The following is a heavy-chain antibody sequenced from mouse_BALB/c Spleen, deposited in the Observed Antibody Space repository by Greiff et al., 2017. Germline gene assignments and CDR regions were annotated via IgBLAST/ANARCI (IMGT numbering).Heavy chain of an antibody. CDR1: GYTFTSYW. Sequence: VHLVESGAELAKPGASVKMSCKASGYTFTSYWMHWVKQRPGQGLEWIGYINPSTGYTEYNQKFKDKATLTADKSSSTAYMQLSSLTSEDSAVYYCARLTTVVRVDYWGQGTTLTVSS. CDR3: ARLTTVVRVDY. V-gene: IGHV1-7*01. J-gene: IGHJ2*01. D-gene: IGHD1-1*01. CDR2: INPSTGYT.